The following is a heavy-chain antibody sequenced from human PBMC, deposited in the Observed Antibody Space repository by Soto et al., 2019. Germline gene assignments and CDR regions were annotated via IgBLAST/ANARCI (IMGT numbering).Heavy chain of an antibody. Sequence: SETLSLTCTFSGGSISSYYWSWIRQPPGKGLEWIGYIYYSGSTNYNPSLKSRVTISVDTSKNQFSLKLNSVTAADTAVYYCASYSSGWYDVSYWGQGTLVTVSS. CDR2: IYYSGST. CDR3: ASYSSGWYDVSY. J-gene: IGHJ4*02. CDR1: GGSISSYY. V-gene: IGHV4-59*01. D-gene: IGHD6-19*01.